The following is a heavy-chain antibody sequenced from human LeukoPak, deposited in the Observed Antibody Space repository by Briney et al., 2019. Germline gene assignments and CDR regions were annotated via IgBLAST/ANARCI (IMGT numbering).Heavy chain of an antibody. CDR1: GFTFTSYS. Sequence: GGSLRLSCAASGFTFTSYSMNWVRQAPGNGREWVSSISSSSSYIYYADSVKGRFTISRDNAKNSLYLQMNSLRAEDTAVYYCARLAARGGTFDYWGQGTLVTVSS. J-gene: IGHJ4*02. V-gene: IGHV3-21*01. D-gene: IGHD6-6*01. CDR3: ARLAARGGTFDY. CDR2: ISSSSSYI.